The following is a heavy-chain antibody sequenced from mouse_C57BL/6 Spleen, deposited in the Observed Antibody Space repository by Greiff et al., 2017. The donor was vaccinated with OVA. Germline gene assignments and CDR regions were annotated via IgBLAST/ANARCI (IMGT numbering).Heavy chain of an antibody. CDR3: ARRDGPLGLDY. J-gene: IGHJ2*01. V-gene: IGHV1-80*01. Sequence: QVQLQQPGAELVKPGASVKISCKASGYAFSSYWMNWVKQRPGKGLEWIGQIYPGDGDTNYNGKFKGKATLTADKSSSTAYMQLSSLTSEDSAVYFSARRDGPLGLDYWGQGTTLTVSS. CDR2: IYPGDGDT. CDR1: GYAFSSYW. D-gene: IGHD4-1*01.